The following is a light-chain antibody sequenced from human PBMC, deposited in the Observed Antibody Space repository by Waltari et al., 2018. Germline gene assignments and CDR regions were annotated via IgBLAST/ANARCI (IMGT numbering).Light chain of an antibody. V-gene: IGLV2-14*01. CDR1: SSDVGGYNY. J-gene: IGLJ2*01. CDR3: CSYTTRSTWV. Sequence: QSAPTQPPSVSGSPGQSVTISCTGTSSDVGGYNYVSWYQQHPGKAPSGVSDRFSGSKSGNTASLTISGLQAEDEADYYCCSYTTRSTWVFGGGTRLTVL.